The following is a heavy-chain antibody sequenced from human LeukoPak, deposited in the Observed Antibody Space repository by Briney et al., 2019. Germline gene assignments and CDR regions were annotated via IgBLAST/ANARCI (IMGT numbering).Heavy chain of an antibody. CDR3: ARDPRWSFDY. Sequence: GGSLRLSCAASGFTFSQHWLIWVRQAPGKGLEWVAKINPDGSDKTYVDSVKGRFTISRDNARNSLYLQMNSLRPEDTAVYYCARDPRWSFDYWGQGTLVTVSS. CDR1: GFTFSQHW. CDR2: INPDGSDK. V-gene: IGHV3-7*04. J-gene: IGHJ4*02. D-gene: IGHD3-3*01.